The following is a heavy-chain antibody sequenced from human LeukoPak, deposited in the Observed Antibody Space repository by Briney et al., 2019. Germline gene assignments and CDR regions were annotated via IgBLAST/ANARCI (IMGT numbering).Heavy chain of an antibody. V-gene: IGHV4-61*01. CDR3: ARDSGSYPHWFAP. CDR2: IYYRGST. CDR1: GGSVSSGSYY. D-gene: IGHD1-26*01. Sequence: PSETLSLTCTVSGGSVSSGSYYWRWIRQPPGKGLEWIGYIYYRGSTNYNPSLKSRVTISVDTSKKQFSLKLTSVTAADTAVYYCARDSGSYPHWFAPWGQGTLVTVSP. J-gene: IGHJ5*02.